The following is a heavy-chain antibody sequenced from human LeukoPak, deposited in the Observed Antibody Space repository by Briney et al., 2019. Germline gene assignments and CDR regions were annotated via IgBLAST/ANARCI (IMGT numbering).Heavy chain of an antibody. CDR1: GLTSTGYS. J-gene: IGHJ4*02. V-gene: IGHV3-21*01. D-gene: IGHD2-15*01. CDR2: ISSSSSYI. Sequence: GGSLRLSCVVSGLTSTGYSMNWVRQAPGKGLEWVSSISSSSSYIYYADSVKGRFTISRDNAKNSLYLQMNSLRAEDTAVYYCARVHCSGGSCYSYYFDYRGQGTLVTVSS. CDR3: ARVHCSGGSCYSYYFDY.